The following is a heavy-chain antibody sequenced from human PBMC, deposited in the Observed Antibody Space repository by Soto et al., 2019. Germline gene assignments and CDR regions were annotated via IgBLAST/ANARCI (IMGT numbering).Heavy chain of an antibody. Sequence: QVQLVQSGAEVKKPGASVKVSCKASGYTFTSYGISWVRQAPGQGLEWMGWISAYNGNTNYAQKLQGRVTMTTDTSTSTVYMELRSLRSDDTAVYYCARDRGQLVGPNYYYYLAVWGKGTTVTVSS. CDR3: ARDRGQLVGPNYYYYLAV. CDR2: ISAYNGNT. D-gene: IGHD6-6*01. J-gene: IGHJ6*03. CDR1: GYTFTSYG. V-gene: IGHV1-18*01.